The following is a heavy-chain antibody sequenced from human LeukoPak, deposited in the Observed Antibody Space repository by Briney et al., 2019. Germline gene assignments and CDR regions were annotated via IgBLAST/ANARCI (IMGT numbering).Heavy chain of an antibody. CDR3: ARHLYYDSSDNWFDP. Sequence: GASVKVSCKASGYTFTGYYMHWVRQAPGQGLEWMGWINPNSGGTNYAQKFQGRVTMTRDTSISTAYMELSRLRSDDTAVYYCARHLYYDSSDNWFDPWGQGTLVTVSS. CDR1: GYTFTGYY. D-gene: IGHD3-22*01. J-gene: IGHJ5*02. CDR2: INPNSGGT. V-gene: IGHV1-2*02.